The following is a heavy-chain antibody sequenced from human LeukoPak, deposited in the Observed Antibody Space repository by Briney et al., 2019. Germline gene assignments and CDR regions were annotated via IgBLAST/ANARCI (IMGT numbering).Heavy chain of an antibody. CDR1: GGSISRGSYY. V-gene: IGHV4-61*02. J-gene: IGHJ4*02. Sequence: PSETLSLTCTVSGGSISRGSYYWSWIRQPAGKGLEWIGRIYTSGSTNYNPSLKSRVTISVDTSKNQFSLKLSSVTAADTAVYYCARPYCGGGSCHDYFDYWGQGTLVTVSS. D-gene: IGHD2-15*01. CDR3: ARPYCGGGSCHDYFDY. CDR2: IYTSGST.